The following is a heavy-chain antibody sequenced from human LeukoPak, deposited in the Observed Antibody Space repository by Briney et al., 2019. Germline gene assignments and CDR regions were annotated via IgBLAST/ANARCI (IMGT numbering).Heavy chain of an antibody. CDR3: AREGTNGDIFDY. Sequence: PGGSLRLSCAASGFTLSSYEMKWVRQAAGKGLAGVSYISTGGSNMFYADSVKGRFTISRDNAKNSLYLQMSSLRAEDTAVYYCAREGTNGDIFDYWGQGTLVTVSS. CDR1: GFTLSSYE. D-gene: IGHD3-9*01. CDR2: ISTGGSNM. V-gene: IGHV3-48*03. J-gene: IGHJ4*02.